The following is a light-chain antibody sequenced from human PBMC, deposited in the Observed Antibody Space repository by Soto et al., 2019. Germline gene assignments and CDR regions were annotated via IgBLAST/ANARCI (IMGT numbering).Light chain of an antibody. CDR3: SSYTTSSTLV. Sequence: QSALTQPASVSRSPGQSITISCTGTSSDVGGYNYVSWYQQHPGKAPKLMIYEVRNRPSGVSNRFSGSKSGNTASLTISGLQAEDEADYYCSSYTTSSTLVFGSGTKVTVL. CDR2: EVR. J-gene: IGLJ1*01. V-gene: IGLV2-14*03. CDR1: SSDVGGYNY.